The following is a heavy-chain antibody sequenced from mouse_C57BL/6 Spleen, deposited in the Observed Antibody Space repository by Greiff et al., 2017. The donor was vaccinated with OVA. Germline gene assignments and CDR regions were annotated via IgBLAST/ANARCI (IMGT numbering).Heavy chain of an antibody. J-gene: IGHJ4*01. D-gene: IGHD4-1*01. V-gene: IGHV10-1*01. Sequence: EVKLVESGGGLVQPKGSLKLSCAASGFSFNTYAMNWVRQAPGKGLEWVARIRSKSNNYATYYADSVKDRFTISRDDSESMLYLQMNNLKTEDTAMYYCVRHEWDGAMDYWGQGTSVTVSS. CDR1: GFSFNTYA. CDR2: IRSKSNNYAT. CDR3: VRHEWDGAMDY.